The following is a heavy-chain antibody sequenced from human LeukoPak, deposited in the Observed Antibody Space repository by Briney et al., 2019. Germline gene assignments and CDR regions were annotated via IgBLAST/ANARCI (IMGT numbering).Heavy chain of an antibody. CDR2: TSSSDAGT. V-gene: IGHV3-23*01. J-gene: IGHJ4*02. Sequence: GGSLRLSCAASGFSLSSHAMSWVRQAPGKGLEWVSATSSSDAGTYYADSVKGRFTISRDNAKNTLYLQMNSLRAEDTAVYYCARGLGGYTRSQAYWGQGTLVTVSS. CDR1: GFSLSSHA. CDR3: ARGLGGYTRSQAY. D-gene: IGHD6-13*01.